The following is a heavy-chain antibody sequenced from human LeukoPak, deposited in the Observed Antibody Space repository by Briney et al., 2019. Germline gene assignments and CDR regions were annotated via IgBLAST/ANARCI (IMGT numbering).Heavy chain of an antibody. D-gene: IGHD3-10*01. J-gene: IGHJ4*02. Sequence: GGSLRLSCAASGFTFSSYSMNWVRQAPGKGLEWVSYISSSSSTIYYADSVKGRFTISRDNAKNSLYLQMNSLRDEDTAVYYCARDSYGSGNYYSPIDYWGQGTLVTVSS. V-gene: IGHV3-48*02. CDR2: ISSSSSTI. CDR1: GFTFSSYS. CDR3: ARDSYGSGNYYSPIDY.